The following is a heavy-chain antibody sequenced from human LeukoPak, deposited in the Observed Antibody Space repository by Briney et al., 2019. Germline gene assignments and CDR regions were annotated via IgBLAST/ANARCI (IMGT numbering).Heavy chain of an antibody. J-gene: IGHJ6*02. CDR3: ARSRRYYYYGMDV. V-gene: IGHV4-59*01. CDR1: GGSISSYY. Sequence: SETLSLTCTVSGGSISSYYWSWIRQPPGKGLEWIGYIYYSGSTNYNPSLKSRVTISVDTSKNQFSLKLSSVTAADTAVYYCARSRRYYYYGMDVWGQGTTVTVSS. CDR2: IYYSGST.